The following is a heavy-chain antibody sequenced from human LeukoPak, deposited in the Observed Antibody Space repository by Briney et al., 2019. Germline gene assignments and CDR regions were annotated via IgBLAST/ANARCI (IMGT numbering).Heavy chain of an antibody. V-gene: IGHV1-46*01. D-gene: IGHD2-2*02. CDR2: INPSGGST. Sequence: ASVKVSCKASGYTFTSYYMHWVRQAPGQGLEWMGIINPSGGSTSYAQKFQGRVTMTRDTSTSTVYMELSSLRSEDTAVYYCARAQVVVPAALPYYYYYYMDVWGKGTTVTVSS. CDR1: GYTFTSYY. CDR3: ARAQVVVPAALPYYYYYYMDV. J-gene: IGHJ6*03.